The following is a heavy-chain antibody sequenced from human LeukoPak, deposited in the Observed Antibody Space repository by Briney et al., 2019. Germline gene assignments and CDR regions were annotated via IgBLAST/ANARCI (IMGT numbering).Heavy chain of an antibody. V-gene: IGHV3-33*01. Sequence: GGSLRLSCAASGFTFSSYGMHWVRRAPGKGLEWVAVIWYDGSNKYYADSVKGRFTISRDNSKNTLYLQMNSLRAEDTAVYYCARGAAYYDSSGPSNIWGQGTVVTVSS. D-gene: IGHD3-22*01. CDR2: IWYDGSNK. CDR1: GFTFSSYG. J-gene: IGHJ3*02. CDR3: ARGAAYYDSSGPSNI.